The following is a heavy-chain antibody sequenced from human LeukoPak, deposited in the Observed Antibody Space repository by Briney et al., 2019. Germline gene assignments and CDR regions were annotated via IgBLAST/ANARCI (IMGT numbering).Heavy chain of an antibody. V-gene: IGHV3-30*02. D-gene: IGHD3-22*01. CDR2: IRDDGSNK. J-gene: IGHJ4*02. Sequence: GGSLRLSCAASGFMFSTYGMHWVRQAPGKGLEWVALIRDDGSNKYYADSVKGRFTISRDNSKNTLYLQMNSLRAEDTAVYHCAKDLVYYYDSSGYSHYWGQGTLVTVSS. CDR3: AKDLVYYYDSSGYSHY. CDR1: GFMFSTYG.